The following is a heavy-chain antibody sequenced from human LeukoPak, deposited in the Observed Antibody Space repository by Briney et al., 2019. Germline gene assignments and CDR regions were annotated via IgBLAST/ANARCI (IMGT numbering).Heavy chain of an antibody. J-gene: IGHJ4*02. D-gene: IGHD2-2*03. V-gene: IGHV3-21*01. CDR3: ARVGGYCSSISNCYGDY. Sequence: PGGSLTLSCAASGFTFSIYSMNWVRQAPGKGLEWVSCIISGSTNIYYADSVRGRFTISRDNAKNSLYLQMNSLRAEDTAVYYCARVGGYCSSISNCYGDYWGQGTLVTVSS. CDR2: IISGSTNI. CDR1: GFTFSIYS.